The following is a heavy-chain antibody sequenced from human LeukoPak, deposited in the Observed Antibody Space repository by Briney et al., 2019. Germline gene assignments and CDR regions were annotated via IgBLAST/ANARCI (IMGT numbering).Heavy chain of an antibody. Sequence: GGSLRLSCAASGFSFTVYWMTWVRQAPGKGLEWVARLHPDGSERNYVGSVEGRFTVFGDNAKSSLFLQMHRRRVEDTAVYYCARGGYSFDYLGQGTLVTVSS. CDR3: ARGGYSFDY. CDR1: GFSFTVYW. V-gene: IGHV3-7*01. D-gene: IGHD5-12*01. J-gene: IGHJ4*02. CDR2: LHPDGSER.